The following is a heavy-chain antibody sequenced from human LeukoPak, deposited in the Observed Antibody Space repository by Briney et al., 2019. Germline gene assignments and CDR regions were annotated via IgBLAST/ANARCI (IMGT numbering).Heavy chain of an antibody. CDR2: ISGSGGST. Sequence: GGSLRLSCVVSGFTFYSYAMSWVRQAPGKGLEWVSGISGSGGSTYYAESAKGRFTISRDDSKNTLYLQMNSLRAEDTAVYYCAKRGVQQWLVDWYFDYWGQGTLVTVSS. CDR3: AKRGVQQWLVDWYFDY. J-gene: IGHJ4*02. V-gene: IGHV3-23*01. CDR1: GFTFYSYA. D-gene: IGHD6-19*01.